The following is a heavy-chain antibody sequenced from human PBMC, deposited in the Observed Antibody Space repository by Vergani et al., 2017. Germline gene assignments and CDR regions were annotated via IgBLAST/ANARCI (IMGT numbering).Heavy chain of an antibody. CDR3: ASNTYWSGNGEDH. Sequence: QVQLVQSGAEVKKPGSSLILSCKASGGSFKNYAFSWVRQAPGQGLEWLGGIIPTFGTATYAQRFQGRVTITADESTSTPYMDLTSLRLEDTAVYYCASNTYWSGNGEDHWGQGTLITVSS. D-gene: IGHD3-3*01. CDR1: GGSFKNYA. J-gene: IGHJ4*02. CDR2: IIPTFGTA. V-gene: IGHV1-69*01.